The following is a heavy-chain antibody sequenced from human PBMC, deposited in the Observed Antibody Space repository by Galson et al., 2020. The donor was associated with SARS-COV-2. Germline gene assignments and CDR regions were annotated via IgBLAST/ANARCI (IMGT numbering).Heavy chain of an antibody. Sequence: GRFTMSRDNSRNSLYLQMSSLKTEDTALYYCARGASGHNFDFWGQGTPVTVSS. CDR3: ARGASGHNFDF. J-gene: IGHJ4*02. V-gene: IGHV3-43*01.